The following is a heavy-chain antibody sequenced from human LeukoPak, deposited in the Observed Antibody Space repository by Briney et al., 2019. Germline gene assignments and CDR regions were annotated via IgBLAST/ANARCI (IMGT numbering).Heavy chain of an antibody. CDR2: ISYDGSNK. J-gene: IGHJ4*02. CDR3: ARDFRRGGR. D-gene: IGHD4-23*01. V-gene: IGHV3-30*14. Sequence: GRSLRLSCAASGFTFSSYAMHWVRQAPGKGLEWVAVISYDGSNKYYADSVKGRFTISRDNSKNTLYLQMDSLRAEDTAVYYCARDFRRGGRWGQGTLVTVSS. CDR1: GFTFSSYA.